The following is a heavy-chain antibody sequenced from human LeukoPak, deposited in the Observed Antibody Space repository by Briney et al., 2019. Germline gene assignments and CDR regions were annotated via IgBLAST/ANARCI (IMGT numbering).Heavy chain of an antibody. V-gene: IGHV1-2*02. CDR3: ARPLYGAASVALNPDSLDY. D-gene: IGHD4/OR15-4a*01. CDR2: INPNSGGT. Sequence: ASVKVSCKASGYTFTGYFMHWVRQAPGQGLEWMGWINPNSGGTNYQGRVTMTRDTSISTAYMELSSLRSDDTAVYYCARPLYGAASVALNPDSLDYWGQGTLVTVSS. J-gene: IGHJ4*02. CDR1: GYTFTGYF.